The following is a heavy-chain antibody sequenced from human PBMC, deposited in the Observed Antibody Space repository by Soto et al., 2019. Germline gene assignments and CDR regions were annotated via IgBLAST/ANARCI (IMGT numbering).Heavy chain of an antibody. CDR1: GGTFSSYA. D-gene: IGHD6-6*01. J-gene: IGHJ4*02. CDR2: IIPIFGTA. V-gene: IGHV1-69*12. CDR3: ARGLEYRSSDDTYYCDY. Sequence: QVQLVQSGAEVKKPGSSVKVSCKASGGTFSSYAISWVRQAPGQGLEWMGGIIPIFGTANYAQKFQGRVTITADEYTSTAYMEMSSRRSEDKAVYYCARGLEYRSSDDTYYCDYWGQRTLVTVSS.